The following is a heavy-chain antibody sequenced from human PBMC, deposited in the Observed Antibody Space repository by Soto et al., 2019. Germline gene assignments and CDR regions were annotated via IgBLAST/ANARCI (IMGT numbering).Heavy chain of an antibody. D-gene: IGHD4-17*01. CDR1: GFTFSNAW. CDR3: TTDRPYYGDYFDY. Sequence: PGGSLRLSCAASGFTFSNAWMNWVRQAPGKGLEWVGRIKSKTDGGTTDYAAPVKGRFTISRDDSKNTLYLQMNSLKTEDTAVYYCTTDRPYYGDYFDYWGQGTLVTVSS. CDR2: IKSKTDGGTT. J-gene: IGHJ4*02. V-gene: IGHV3-15*07.